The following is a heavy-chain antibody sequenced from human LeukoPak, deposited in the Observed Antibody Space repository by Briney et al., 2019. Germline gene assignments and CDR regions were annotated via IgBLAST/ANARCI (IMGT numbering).Heavy chain of an antibody. CDR3: ARGHSSSSPTYYYYYMDV. CDR2: INHSGST. Sequence: SETLSLTCAVYGGSFSGYYWSWIRQPPGKGLEWIGEINHSGSTNYNPSLKSRVTISVDTSKNQFSLKLSSVTAADTAVYYCARGHSSSSPTYYYYYMDVWGKGTTVTVSS. D-gene: IGHD6-6*01. V-gene: IGHV4-34*01. CDR1: GGSFSGYY. J-gene: IGHJ6*03.